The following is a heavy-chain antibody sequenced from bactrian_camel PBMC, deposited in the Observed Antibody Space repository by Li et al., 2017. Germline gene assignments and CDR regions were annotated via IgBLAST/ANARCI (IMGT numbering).Heavy chain of an antibody. J-gene: IGHJ4*01. CDR1: GFTFSTAG. CDR3: AALKCLTGRGTIDF. Sequence: DVQLVESGGGLVQPGGSLTLSCATSGFTFSTAGMSWVRQAPGKGLECVSYINGNGGRTTYADSVKGRFTISRDNARNTLYLQMNNLKTEDTAVYYCAALKCLTGRGTIDFWGRGTQVTVS. D-gene: IGHD5*01. CDR2: INGNGGRT. V-gene: IGHV3S42*01.